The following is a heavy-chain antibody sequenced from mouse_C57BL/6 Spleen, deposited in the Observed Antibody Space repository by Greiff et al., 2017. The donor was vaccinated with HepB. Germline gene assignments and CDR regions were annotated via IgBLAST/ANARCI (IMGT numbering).Heavy chain of an antibody. CDR1: GYSITSGYY. D-gene: IGHD2-4*01. J-gene: IGHJ2*01. CDR3: AREDDYPFDY. Sequence: EVQLQESGPGLVKPSQSLSLTCSVTGYSITSGYYWNWIRQFPGNKLEWMGYISYDGSNNYNPSLKNRISITRDTSKNQFFLKLNSVTTEDTATYYCAREDDYPFDYWGQGTTLTVSS. CDR2: ISYDGSN. V-gene: IGHV3-6*01.